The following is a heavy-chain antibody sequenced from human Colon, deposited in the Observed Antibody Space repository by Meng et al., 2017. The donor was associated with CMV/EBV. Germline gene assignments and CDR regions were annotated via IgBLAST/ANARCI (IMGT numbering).Heavy chain of an antibody. J-gene: IGHJ5*02. V-gene: IGHV7-4-1*02. Sequence: KVYCKASGYNFTNYVMNWVRQAPGQGLEWMGWINTNTGNPTYAQGFTGRFVFSLDTSVNTAYLQISSLKAEDTAVYYCARSVTNWFDPWGQGTLVTVSS. CDR3: ARSVTNWFDP. CDR1: GYNFTNYV. D-gene: IGHD2-21*02. CDR2: INTNTGNP.